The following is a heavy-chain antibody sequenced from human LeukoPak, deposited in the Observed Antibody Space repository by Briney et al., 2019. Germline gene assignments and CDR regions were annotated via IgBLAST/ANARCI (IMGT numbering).Heavy chain of an antibody. D-gene: IGHD2-15*01. J-gene: IGHJ5*02. CDR2: INHSGST. CDR3: ASVLNLGYCSGGSYYGNWFDP. CDR1: GGSISSGGYY. V-gene: IGHV4-30-2*01. Sequence: SQTLSLTCTVSGGSISSGGYYWSWIRQPPGKGLEWIGEINHSGSTNYNPSLKSRVTISVDTSKNQFSLKLNSVTAADTAVYYCASVLNLGYCSGGSYYGNWFDPWGQGTLVTVSS.